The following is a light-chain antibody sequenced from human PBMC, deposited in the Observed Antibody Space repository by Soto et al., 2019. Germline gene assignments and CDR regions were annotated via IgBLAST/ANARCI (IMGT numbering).Light chain of an antibody. CDR3: HSYDSDNVI. Sequence: NFMLTQPHSVSESPGKTVTISCTRSRGSIASNYVQWYQQRPGSAPTSVIYDDNQRPSGVPDRFSGSIDSSSNSASLTISGLKTEDEADYYCHSYDSDNVIFGGGTKLTVL. CDR2: DDN. V-gene: IGLV6-57*04. J-gene: IGLJ2*01. CDR1: RGSIASNY.